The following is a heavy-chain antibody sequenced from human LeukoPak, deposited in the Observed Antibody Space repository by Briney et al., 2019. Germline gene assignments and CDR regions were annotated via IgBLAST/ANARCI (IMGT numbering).Heavy chain of an antibody. V-gene: IGHV1-18*01. J-gene: IGHJ4*02. Sequence: ASVKVSCKASGYTFTTYNINWVRQAPGQGLEWMGWISGYNGNTNYAQKLQGRVTMTTDTSTSTAYMELRSLKSDDTAVYYCARVNAGPDHWGQGTLVTVSS. CDR1: GYTFTTYN. D-gene: IGHD2-2*01. CDR3: ARVNAGPDH. CDR2: ISGYNGNT.